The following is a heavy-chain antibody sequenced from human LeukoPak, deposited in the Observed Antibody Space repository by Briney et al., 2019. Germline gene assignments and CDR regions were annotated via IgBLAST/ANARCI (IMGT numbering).Heavy chain of an antibody. CDR1: GYTFTGYY. CDR2: INPNSGGT. Sequence: ASVKVSCKASGYTFTGYYMHWVRQAPGQGLEWMGWINPNSGGTNYAQKFQGRVTMTRDTSISTAYMELSRLRSDDTAVYYCASTTYYDFWSGYYGNWFDLWGQGTLVTVSS. CDR3: ASTTYYDFWSGYYGNWFDL. D-gene: IGHD3-3*01. V-gene: IGHV1-2*02. J-gene: IGHJ5*02.